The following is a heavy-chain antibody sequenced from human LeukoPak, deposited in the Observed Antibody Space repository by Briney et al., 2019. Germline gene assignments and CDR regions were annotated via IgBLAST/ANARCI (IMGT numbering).Heavy chain of an antibody. CDR3: VRVEPPRWNFDL. V-gene: IGHV1-2*02. D-gene: IGHD1-1*01. CDR2: LNPNRGDT. CDR1: GYPFSAYY. Sequence: ASVRVSCKASGYPFSAYYLHWVRQARGQGLEWMGWLNPNRGDTHYSPKFQGRVTMTRDTSTATAYMELSSLTSDDTALYYCVRVEPPRWNFDLWGQGTTVIVSS. J-gene: IGHJ3*01.